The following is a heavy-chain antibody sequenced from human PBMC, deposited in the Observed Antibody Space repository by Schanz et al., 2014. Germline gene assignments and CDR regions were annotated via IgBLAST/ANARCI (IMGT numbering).Heavy chain of an antibody. V-gene: IGHV3-23*04. CDR3: AKAGSGWSTAGYYY. Sequence: EVQLVESGGGLVQPGESLRLSCAASGFSFSNYWMSWVRQAPGKGLEWVSGISDNGISTYYADSVKGRFSISRENSKSILYLQMNSLRAEDTAVYYCAKAGSGWSTAGYYYWGQGTLVAVSS. J-gene: IGHJ4*02. D-gene: IGHD6-19*01. CDR1: GFSFSNYW. CDR2: ISDNGIST.